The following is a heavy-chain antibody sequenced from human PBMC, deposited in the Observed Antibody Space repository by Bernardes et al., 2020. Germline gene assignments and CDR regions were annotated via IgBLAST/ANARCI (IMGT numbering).Heavy chain of an antibody. CDR3: ARGPMYYYGSGSYYAGFDY. Sequence: ASVKVSCKASGYTFTSYDINWVRQATGQGLEWMGWMNPNSGNTGYAQKFQGRVTMTRNTSISTAYMELSSLRSEDTAVYYCARGPMYYYGSGSYYAGFDYWGQVTLVTVAS. CDR2: MNPNSGNT. J-gene: IGHJ4*02. V-gene: IGHV1-8*01. CDR1: GYTFTSYD. D-gene: IGHD3-10*01.